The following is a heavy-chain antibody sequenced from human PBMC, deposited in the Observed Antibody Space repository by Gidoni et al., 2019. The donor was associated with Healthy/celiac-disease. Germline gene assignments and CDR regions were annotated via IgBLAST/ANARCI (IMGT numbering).Heavy chain of an antibody. CDR2: INAGNGNT. J-gene: IGHJ4*02. V-gene: IGHV1-3*01. CDR3: ARETAFWMGGYFDY. CDR1: GYTFTSYA. Sequence: QVQLVQSGAEVKKPGASVKVSCKASGYTFTSYAMHWVRQAPGQRLEWMGWINAGNGNTKYSQKFQGRVTITRDTSASTAYMELSSLRSEDTAVYYCARETAFWMGGYFDYWGQGTLVTVSS. D-gene: IGHD3-3*01.